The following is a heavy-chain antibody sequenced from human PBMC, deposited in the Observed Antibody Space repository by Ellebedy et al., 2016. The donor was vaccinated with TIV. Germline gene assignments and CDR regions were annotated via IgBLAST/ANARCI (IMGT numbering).Heavy chain of an antibody. J-gene: IGHJ4*02. CDR2: INVNSGET. CDR1: GYTFAVFY. D-gene: IGHD3-16*01. Sequence: ASVKVSCXASGYTFAVFYIHWVRQAPGQGPEWMGWINVNSGETNYAPKFQGRVTMTGDTSTSTVYMELSSLRSEDTAVYYCARDLFGGVTADYWGQGTLVTVSS. CDR3: ARDLFGGVTADY. V-gene: IGHV1-2*02.